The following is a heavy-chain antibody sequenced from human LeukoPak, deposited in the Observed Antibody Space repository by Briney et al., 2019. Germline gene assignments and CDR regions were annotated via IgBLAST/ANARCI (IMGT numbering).Heavy chain of an antibody. J-gene: IGHJ4*02. V-gene: IGHV3-7*01. CDR2: IKEDGSEK. CDR3: ARIMNSSPDY. CDR1: GFISSGAW. Sequence: GGSLRLSCAASGFISSGAWMSWVRQAPGKGLEWVANIKEDGSEKHYVDSVNGRFTISRDNAKNSVYLQMNSLRAEDTAVYYCARIMNSSPDYWGQGTLVTVSS. D-gene: IGHD6-13*01.